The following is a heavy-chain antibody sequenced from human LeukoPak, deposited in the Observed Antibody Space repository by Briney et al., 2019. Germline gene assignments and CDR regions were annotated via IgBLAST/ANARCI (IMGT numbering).Heavy chain of an antibody. Sequence: GGSLRLSCAASGFTFSSLGMSWVRQAPGKGLEWVSAITGSGSITYYSDSVKGRFAISRDNSKNTVYLQLNSLRVEDTAVYYCAKMQGYFDYWGQGTLVTVSS. CDR2: ITGSGSIT. V-gene: IGHV3-23*01. CDR1: GFTFSSLG. CDR3: AKMQGYFDY. J-gene: IGHJ4*02.